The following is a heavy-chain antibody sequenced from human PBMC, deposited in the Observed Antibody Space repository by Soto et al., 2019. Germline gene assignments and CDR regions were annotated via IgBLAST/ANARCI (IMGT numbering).Heavy chain of an antibody. V-gene: IGHV2-5*02. D-gene: IGHD3-16*01. CDR1: GFSLSTSGVG. CDR2: IYWDDDK. CDR3: AHSMGEIRSWYYFDY. J-gene: IGHJ4*02. Sequence: QITLKESGPTLVKPTQTLTLTCTFSGFSLSTSGVGVGWIRQPPGKALEWLALIYWDDDKRYSPSLKSRLTITNDTSNTQVVLTMTNMDPVDTATYYCAHSMGEIRSWYYFDYWGQGTLVTVSS.